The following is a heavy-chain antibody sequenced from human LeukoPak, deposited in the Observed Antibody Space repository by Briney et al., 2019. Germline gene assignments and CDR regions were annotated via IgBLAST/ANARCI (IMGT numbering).Heavy chain of an antibody. CDR2: INPNSGGT. D-gene: IGHD3-22*01. V-gene: IGHV1-2*02. J-gene: IGHJ3*02. CDR3: AVGKNYYDVKAAFDI. Sequence: SVKVSCKASGYTFTGYYMHWVRHAPGQGLELMGWINPNSGGTNYAKKFQGRVTMTRDTSISTAYMELSRLRSDDTAVYYYAVGKNYYDVKAAFDIWGQGTMVTVSS. CDR1: GYTFTGYY.